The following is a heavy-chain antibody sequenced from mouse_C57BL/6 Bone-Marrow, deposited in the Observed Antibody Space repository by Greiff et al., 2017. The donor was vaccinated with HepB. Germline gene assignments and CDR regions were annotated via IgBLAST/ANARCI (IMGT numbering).Heavy chain of an antibody. D-gene: IGHD4-1*01. CDR3: ARGIWAYFDY. CDR2: INPNNGGS. CDR1: GYTFTDYN. Sequence: VQLQQSGPELVKPGASVKIPCQASGYTFTDYNMDWVKQSHGKSLEWIGDINPNNGGSIYNQKFKGKATLTVDKSSSTSYMELRSLTSEDTAVYYRARGIWAYFDYWGKGTTLTVYS. J-gene: IGHJ2*01. V-gene: IGHV1-18*01.